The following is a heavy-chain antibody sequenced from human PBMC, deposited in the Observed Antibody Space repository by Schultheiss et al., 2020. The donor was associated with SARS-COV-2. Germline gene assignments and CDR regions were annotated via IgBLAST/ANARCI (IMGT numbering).Heavy chain of an antibody. D-gene: IGHD1-7*01. V-gene: IGHV4-34*01. CDR3: ARSRTGTTPS. CDR1: GGSFSGYY. Sequence: SETLSLTCAVYGGSFSGYYWSWIRQPPGKGLEWIGEINHSGSTNYNPSLKSRVTISVDTSKSQFSLKLSSVTAADTAVYYCARSRTGTTPSWGQGTLVTVSS. J-gene: IGHJ4*02. CDR2: INHSGST.